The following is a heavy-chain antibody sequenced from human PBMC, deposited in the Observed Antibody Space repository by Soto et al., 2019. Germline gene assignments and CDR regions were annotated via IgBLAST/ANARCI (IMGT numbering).Heavy chain of an antibody. V-gene: IGHV3-33*01. CDR1: GFTFSSVG. CDR3: ARGRGYYDSSGYHGDFDY. Sequence: GGSLRLSCEASGFTFSSVGMYWVRQAPGKGLEWVALIWYDGSNQYYGDSVRGRFTISRDNFKNTLFLQMNSLRAEDTAVYYCARGRGYYDSSGYHGDFDYWGQGTLVIVSS. J-gene: IGHJ4*02. CDR2: IWYDGSNQ. D-gene: IGHD3-22*01.